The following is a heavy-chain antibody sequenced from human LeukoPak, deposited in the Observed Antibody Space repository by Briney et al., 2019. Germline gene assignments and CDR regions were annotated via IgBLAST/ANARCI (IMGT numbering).Heavy chain of an antibody. CDR1: GYTFTTYG. CDR3: ARAESMALYFLY. D-gene: IGHD2/OR15-2a*01. V-gene: IGHV1-18*01. CDR2: ISTYNGNT. Sequence: ASVKVSCKASGYTFTTYGISWVRQAPGQGLEWMGWISTYNGNTNYAQNLQGRVSMTTDTSTSTVHMELRSLRSDDTAAYYCARAESMALYFLYWGQGTLVSVSS. J-gene: IGHJ1*01.